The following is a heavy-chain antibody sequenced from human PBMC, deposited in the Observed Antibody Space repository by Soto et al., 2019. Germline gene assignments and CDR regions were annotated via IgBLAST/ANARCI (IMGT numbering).Heavy chain of an antibody. Sequence: PGGCLRLSCAASGVTFSSYAMSGVRQAPGKGLEWVSAISGSGGSTYYADSVKGRFTISRDNSKNTLYLQMNSLRAEDTAVYYCAKRCDYDDWYFDLWGRGTLVTVSS. CDR2: ISGSGGST. J-gene: IGHJ2*01. V-gene: IGHV3-23*01. CDR3: AKRCDYDDWYFDL. D-gene: IGHD4-17*01. CDR1: GVTFSSYA.